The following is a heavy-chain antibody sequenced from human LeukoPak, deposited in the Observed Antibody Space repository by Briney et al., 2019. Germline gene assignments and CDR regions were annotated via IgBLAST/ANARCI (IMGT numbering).Heavy chain of an antibody. V-gene: IGHV1-46*01. J-gene: IGHJ4*02. Sequence: GASVKVSCKASGYTFTSYYMHWVRQAPGQGREWMGIINPSGGSTSYAQKFQGRATITAAASTSTAYMELSSLRSEYTAVYYCARDRVGATNSHLYSFDYWGPGTPVTVSS. D-gene: IGHD1-26*01. CDR1: GYTFTSYY. CDR2: INPSGGST. CDR3: ARDRVGATNSHLYSFDY.